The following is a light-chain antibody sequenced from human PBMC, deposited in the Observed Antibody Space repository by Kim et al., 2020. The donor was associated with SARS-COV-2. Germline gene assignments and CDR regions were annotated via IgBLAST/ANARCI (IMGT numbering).Light chain of an antibody. CDR1: ALPKQY. J-gene: IGLJ2*01. V-gene: IGLV3-25*03. CDR2: KDS. CDR3: QSADSSGTSHVV. Sequence: SYELTQSPSVSVSPGQTARITCSGDALPKQYAYWYQQKPGQAPVLVIYKDSERPSGIPERFSGSSSGTTVTLTISGVQAEDEADYYCQSADSSGTSHVVFGGGTQLTVL.